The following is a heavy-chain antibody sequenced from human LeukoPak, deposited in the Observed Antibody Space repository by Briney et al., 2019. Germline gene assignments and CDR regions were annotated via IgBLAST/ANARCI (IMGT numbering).Heavy chain of an antibody. Sequence: GGSLRLSCAASGFTFSSYGMHWVRQAPGKGLEWVAVIWYDGSNKYYADSVKGRFTISRDNSKNTLYLQMNSLRAEDTAVYYCARDHRYSSSLFDCWGQGTLVTVSS. J-gene: IGHJ4*02. CDR2: IWYDGSNK. CDR3: ARDHRYSSSLFDC. D-gene: IGHD6-13*01. CDR1: GFTFSSYG. V-gene: IGHV3-33*01.